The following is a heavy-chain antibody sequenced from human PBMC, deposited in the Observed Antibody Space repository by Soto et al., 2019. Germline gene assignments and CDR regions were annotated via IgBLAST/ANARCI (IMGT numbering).Heavy chain of an antibody. Sequence: QVQLVQSGAEEKKPGASVKVSCKASGYTFTSYAMHWVRQAPGQWLEWMGWINAGNGNTKYSQKFQGRVTITRDTFACTADRELSSLRSEDTAVYCCARYDYSVWGQGPTVTVSS. J-gene: IGHJ6*02. CDR3: ARYDYSV. D-gene: IGHD5-12*01. V-gene: IGHV1-3*05. CDR2: INAGNGNT. CDR1: GYTFTSYA.